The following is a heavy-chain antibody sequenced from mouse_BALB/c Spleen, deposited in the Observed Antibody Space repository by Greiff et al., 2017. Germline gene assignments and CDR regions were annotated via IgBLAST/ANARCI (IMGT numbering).Heavy chain of an antibody. V-gene: IGHV5-17*02. Sequence: EVKLMESGGGLVQPGGSRTLSCAASGFSFSSFGMHWVRQAPEKGLEWVAYISSGSSTIYYADKVKGRFTISRDNHKNTLLLQRTSLRSEATAMYDCARDYRYDFDYWGQGTTLTVSS. D-gene: IGHD2-14*01. CDR1: GFSFSSFG. CDR3: ARDYRYDFDY. CDR2: ISSGSSTI. J-gene: IGHJ2*01.